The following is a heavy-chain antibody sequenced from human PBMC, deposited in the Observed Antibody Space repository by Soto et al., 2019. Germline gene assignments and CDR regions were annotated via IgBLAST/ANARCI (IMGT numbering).Heavy chain of an antibody. CDR1: VFTFRSYA. CDR3: ARGDREDIAVVIGARPGEYGVDV. Sequence: ESGGGVVQPGRSLRLSCAASVFTFRSYAMHWVRQAPGKGLECVAVIAYDGSNKFYRDYVKGRFTISRDNSKNTLYLQINSLRYEDTAVYYCARGDREDIAVVIGARPGEYGVDVWGQGTTVTVSS. CDR2: IAYDGSNK. V-gene: IGHV3-30-3*01. D-gene: IGHD2-15*01. J-gene: IGHJ6*02.